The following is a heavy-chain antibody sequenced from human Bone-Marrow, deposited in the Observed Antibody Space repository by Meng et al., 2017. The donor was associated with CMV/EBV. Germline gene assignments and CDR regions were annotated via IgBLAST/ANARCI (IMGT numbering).Heavy chain of an antibody. Sequence: TVSGGSVSSDSYYWSWIRQPPGKGLDSIGFIHYSGSTNYNPSLMSRVTISLDTSKNQFSLKLSSVTAADTAVYYCATSPGYPREFGYWGQGTLVTVSS. CDR2: IHYSGST. V-gene: IGHV4-61*01. CDR1: GGSVSSDSYY. CDR3: ATSPGYPREFGY. D-gene: IGHD3-10*01. J-gene: IGHJ4*02.